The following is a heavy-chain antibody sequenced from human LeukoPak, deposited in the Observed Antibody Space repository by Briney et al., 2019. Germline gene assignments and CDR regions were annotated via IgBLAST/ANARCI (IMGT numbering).Heavy chain of an antibody. J-gene: IGHJ3*02. Sequence: AASVTVSFKASGFTFTSSAMQWVRQARGQRLEWIGWIVVGSGNTNYAQKFQERVTITRDMSTSTAYMELSSLRSEDTAVYYCAAAGSGSYLDAFDIWGQGTMVTVSS. V-gene: IGHV1-58*02. CDR1: GFTFTSSA. CDR2: IVVGSGNT. CDR3: AAAGSGSYLDAFDI. D-gene: IGHD1-26*01.